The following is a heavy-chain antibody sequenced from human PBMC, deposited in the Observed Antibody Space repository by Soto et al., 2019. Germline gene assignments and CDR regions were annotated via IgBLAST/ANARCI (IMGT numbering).Heavy chain of an antibody. D-gene: IGHD3-10*01. CDR2: ISGSGGST. Sequence: EVQLLESGGGLVQPGGSLRLSCAASGFTFSSYAMSWVRQAPGKGLEWVSAISGSGGSTYYADSVKGRFTISRDNSKKTLYLQMNSLRAEDTAVYYCAKDALLGFGEFMPGYMDVWGKGTTVTVSS. CDR1: GFTFSSYA. CDR3: AKDALLGFGEFMPGYMDV. J-gene: IGHJ6*03. V-gene: IGHV3-23*01.